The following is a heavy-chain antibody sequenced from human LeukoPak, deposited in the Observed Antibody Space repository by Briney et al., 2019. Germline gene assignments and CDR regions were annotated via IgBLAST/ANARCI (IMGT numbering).Heavy chain of an antibody. CDR2: IHGSGATI. V-gene: IGHV3-48*03. D-gene: IGHD1-1*01. CDR3: ARKLTGTTYFDW. CDR1: GFTFSSYG. Sequence: GGSLRLSCAASGFTFSSYGMNWIRQAPGKGLEWVSYIHGSGATIYYADSVKGRFTISRDSAKNSVYLRMNSLRAEDTALYYCARKLTGTTYFDWWGQGTLVTVSS. J-gene: IGHJ4*02.